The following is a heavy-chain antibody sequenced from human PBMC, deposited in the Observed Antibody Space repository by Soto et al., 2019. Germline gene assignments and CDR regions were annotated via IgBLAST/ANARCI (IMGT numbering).Heavy chain of an antibody. V-gene: IGHV4-39*01. D-gene: IGHD1-1*01. Sequence: QLQLQESGPGLVKPSETLSLTCTVSGGSISSSSYYWGWIRQPPGKGLEWIGSIYYSGSTYYNPSLKSRVTISVDTSKNQFSLKLSSVTAADTAVYYCARPHLMEPERHTPNDAFDIWGQGTMVTVSS. CDR2: IYYSGST. CDR1: GGSISSSSYY. CDR3: ARPHLMEPERHTPNDAFDI. J-gene: IGHJ3*02.